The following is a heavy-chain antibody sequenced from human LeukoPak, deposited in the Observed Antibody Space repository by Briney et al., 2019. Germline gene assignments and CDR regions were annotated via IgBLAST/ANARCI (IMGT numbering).Heavy chain of an antibody. V-gene: IGHV3-74*01. CDR2: INSDGSSI. Sequence: GGSLRLSCAASGFTFSSYWMHWVRQAPGKGLVCVSRINSDGSSISYADSVKGRFTISRDNAKNTLYLQMNSLRVEDTAVYYCAITVTGGIDYWGQGTLVTVSS. J-gene: IGHJ4*02. CDR3: AITVTGGIDY. CDR1: GFTFSSYW. D-gene: IGHD4-17*01.